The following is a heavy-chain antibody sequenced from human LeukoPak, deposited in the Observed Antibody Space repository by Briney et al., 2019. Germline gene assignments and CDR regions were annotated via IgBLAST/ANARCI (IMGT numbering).Heavy chain of an antibody. CDR3: AKGTPLVD. CDR2: ISWKSGSI. V-gene: IGHV3-9*01. D-gene: IGHD2-21*01. CDR1: GFTFDDHG. J-gene: IGHJ4*02. Sequence: GGSLRLSCAVSGFTFDDHGMHCVRQAPGKGLEWVSGISWKSGSIGYADSVKGRFTISRDIAKNSLYLQMNSLRAEDTALYYCAKGTPLVDWGQGTLVTVSS.